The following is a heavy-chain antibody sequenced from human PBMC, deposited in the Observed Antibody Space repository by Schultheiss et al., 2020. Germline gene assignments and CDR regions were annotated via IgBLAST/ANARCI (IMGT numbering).Heavy chain of an antibody. CDR3: ANLGPRYSSSWYF. J-gene: IGHJ4*02. V-gene: IGHV3-23*01. CDR2: ISGSGGST. CDR1: GFTFSSYA. D-gene: IGHD6-13*01. Sequence: GGSLRLSCAASGFTFSSYAMSWVRQAPGKGLEWVSAISGSGGSTYYADSVKGRFTISRDNSKNTLYLQMNSLRAEDTAVYSCANLGPRYSSSWYFWGQGTLVTVSS.